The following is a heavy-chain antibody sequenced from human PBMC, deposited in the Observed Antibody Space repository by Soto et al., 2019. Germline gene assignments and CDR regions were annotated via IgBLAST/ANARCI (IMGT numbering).Heavy chain of an antibody. CDR1: GDTFSNHT. J-gene: IGHJ6*04. Sequence: QVQLVQSGAEVKKPGSSVKVSCKASGDTFSNHTISWVRQAPGQGLEWMGRIIPILGVANYAQKFQGRVTIPAEKSTTPAYWERISLGSADTAVYYVGRVTELSTLTEGYYYGMEVRGKGTPVTVSS. V-gene: IGHV1-69*04. CDR2: IIPILGVA. CDR3: GRVTELSTLTEGYYYGMEV. D-gene: IGHD3-16*01.